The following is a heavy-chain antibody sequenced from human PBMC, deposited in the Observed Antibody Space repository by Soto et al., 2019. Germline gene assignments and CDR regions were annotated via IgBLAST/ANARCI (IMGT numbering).Heavy chain of an antibody. J-gene: IGHJ6*03. Sequence: AGALRLSCAASGFTFRRYSLNWVRQAPGKGLEWVSYISSSSSTIYYADSVKGRFTISRDNAKNSLYLQMNSLRAEDTAVYYCARGQAYYMDVWGKGTTVTVSS. CDR3: ARGQAYYMDV. V-gene: IGHV3-48*01. CDR2: ISSSSSTI. CDR1: GFTFRRYS.